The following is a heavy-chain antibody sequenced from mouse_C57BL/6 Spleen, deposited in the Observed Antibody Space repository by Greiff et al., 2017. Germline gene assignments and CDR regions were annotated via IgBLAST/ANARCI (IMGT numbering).Heavy chain of an antibody. J-gene: IGHJ2*01. Sequence: EVHLVESGGGLVKPGGSLKLSCAASGFTFSSYAMSWVRQTPEKRLEWVATISDGGSYTYYPDNVKGRFTISRDNAKNNLYLQMSHLKSEDTAMYYCAREPPRSYYFDYWGQGTTLTVSS. V-gene: IGHV5-4*01. CDR2: ISDGGSYT. CDR3: AREPPRSYYFDY. CDR1: GFTFSSYA.